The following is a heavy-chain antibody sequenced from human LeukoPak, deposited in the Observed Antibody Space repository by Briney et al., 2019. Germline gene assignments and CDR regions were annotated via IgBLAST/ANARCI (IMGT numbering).Heavy chain of an antibody. J-gene: IGHJ1*01. D-gene: IGHD1-14*01. CDR2: IYYSGST. CDR3: ARAQPRGFFQH. CDR1: DGSTTGYY. Sequence: PSETLSLTCSVSDGSTTGYYWSWIRQPPGKGLEWIGYIYYSGSTNYNPSLKSRVTISVDTSKNQFSLKLSSVTAADTAVYYCARAQPRGFFQHWGQGTLVTVSS. V-gene: IGHV4-59*08.